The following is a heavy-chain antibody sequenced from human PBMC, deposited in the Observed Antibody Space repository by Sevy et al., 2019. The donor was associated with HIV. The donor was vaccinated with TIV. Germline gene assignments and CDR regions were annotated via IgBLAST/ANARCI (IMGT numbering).Heavy chain of an antibody. CDR1: GFTFSSYA. D-gene: IGHD6-13*01. V-gene: IGHV3-23*01. J-gene: IGHJ4*02. CDR3: AKDLLRFSIAADAPFDN. Sequence: GWSLRLSCAASGFTFSSYAISWVRQAPGKGLEWVSAISGSGGSTYYADSVKGWFTISRCNSKNTLYLQMNSLRAEDTAVYYCAKDLLRFSIAADAPFDNWGQGTVVTVSS. CDR2: ISGSGGST.